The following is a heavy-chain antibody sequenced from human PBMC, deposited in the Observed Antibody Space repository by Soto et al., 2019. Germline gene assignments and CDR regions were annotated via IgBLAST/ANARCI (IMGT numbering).Heavy chain of an antibody. J-gene: IGHJ4*02. Sequence: SGTPSPTRAFHGGSFRGFYWGWVPPPPGKGLEWIGRIHHRGSTNYNPSLGSRVTISVDTSKNQFSLKLRSVTAADTAVFYCAGLYPYESSGYHLNYWGQGALVTVSS. V-gene: IGHV4-34*01. CDR3: AGLYPYESSGYHLNY. CDR1: GGSFRGFY. D-gene: IGHD3-22*01. CDR2: IHHRGST.